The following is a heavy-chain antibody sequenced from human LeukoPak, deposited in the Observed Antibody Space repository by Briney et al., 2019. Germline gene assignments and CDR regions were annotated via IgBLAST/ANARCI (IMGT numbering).Heavy chain of an antibody. D-gene: IGHD3-10*02. CDR2: ISSSGSTI. V-gene: IGHV3-48*03. Sequence: PGGSLRLSCAASGFTFSRYEMNWVCQAPGEGLEWVSYISSSGSTIYYADSVKGRFTISRDNAKNSLYLQMNSLRAEDTAVYYCAELGITMIGGVWGKGTTVTISS. CDR3: AELGITMIGGV. J-gene: IGHJ6*04. CDR1: GFTFSRYE.